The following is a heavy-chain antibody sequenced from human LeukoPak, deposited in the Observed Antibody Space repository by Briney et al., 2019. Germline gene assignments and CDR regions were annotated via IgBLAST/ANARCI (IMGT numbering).Heavy chain of an antibody. V-gene: IGHV4-34*01. Sequence: SETLSLTCAVYGGSFSGYYWSWIRQPPGKGLEWIGEINHSGSTNYNPSLKSRVTISVDTSKNQFSLKLSSVTAADTAVYYCARLRGSGYAFGYWGQGTLVTVSS. CDR1: GGSFSGYY. J-gene: IGHJ4*02. CDR3: ARLRGSGYAFGY. D-gene: IGHD3-3*01. CDR2: INHSGST.